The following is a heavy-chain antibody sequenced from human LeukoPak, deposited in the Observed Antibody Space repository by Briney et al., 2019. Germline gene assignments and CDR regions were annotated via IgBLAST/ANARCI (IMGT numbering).Heavy chain of an antibody. CDR2: ISGSGGST. V-gene: IGHV3-23*01. D-gene: IGHD2-2*01. J-gene: IGHJ4*02. Sequence: GGSLRLSCAASGFTFSSYAMSWVRQAPGKGLEWVSAISGSGGSTYYADSVKGRFTISRDNSKNTLYLQMNSLSAEDTALYYCSLSSTSCPLDYWGQGTLVTVSS. CDR1: GFTFSSYA. CDR3: SLSSTSCPLDY.